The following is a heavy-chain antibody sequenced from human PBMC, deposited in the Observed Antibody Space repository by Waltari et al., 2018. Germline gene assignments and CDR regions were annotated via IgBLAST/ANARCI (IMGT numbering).Heavy chain of an antibody. CDR2: ISPIFGTA. CDR1: GGTFSSYA. V-gene: IGHV1-69*12. Sequence: QVQLVQSGAEVKKPGSSVKVSCKASGGTFSSYAISWVRQAPGQGLEWMGGISPIFGTANYAQKFQGRVTITADESTSTAYMELSSLRSEDTAVYYCARDRGPMVRGMGAFDIWGQGTMVTVSS. J-gene: IGHJ3*02. CDR3: ARDRGPMVRGMGAFDI. D-gene: IGHD3-10*01.